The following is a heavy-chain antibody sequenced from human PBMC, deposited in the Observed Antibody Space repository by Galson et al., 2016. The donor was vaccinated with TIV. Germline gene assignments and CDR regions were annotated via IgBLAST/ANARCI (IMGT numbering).Heavy chain of an antibody. D-gene: IGHD5-12*01. J-gene: IGHJ4*02. CDR2: IYPGDSDT. CDR3: AAKPPPRHPDYVAHTGYPFDT. CDR1: GYSFTTYW. Sequence: SGAEVKKPGESLKISCKGSGYSFTTYWIGWVRQMPGKGLEWMGIIYPGDSDTRYTPSFQGQVTISADKSISTAYLQWSSLKASATAKYFCAAKPPPRHPDYVAHTGYPFDTWGQGTLVTVSS. V-gene: IGHV5-51*01.